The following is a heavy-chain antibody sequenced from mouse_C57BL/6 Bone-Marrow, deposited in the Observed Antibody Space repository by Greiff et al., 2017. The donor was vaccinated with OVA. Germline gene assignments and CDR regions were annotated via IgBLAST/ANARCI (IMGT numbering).Heavy chain of an antibody. J-gene: IGHJ1*03. CDR1: GFTFSDYG. Sequence: EVQGVESGGGLVKPGGSLKLSCAASGFTFSDYGMHWVRQAPEKGLEWVAYISSGSSTIYYADTVKGRFTISRDNAKNTLFLQMTSLRSEDTAMYYCASTTVVARRYFDVWGTGTTVTVSS. V-gene: IGHV5-17*01. CDR3: ASTTVVARRYFDV. D-gene: IGHD1-1*01. CDR2: ISSGSSTI.